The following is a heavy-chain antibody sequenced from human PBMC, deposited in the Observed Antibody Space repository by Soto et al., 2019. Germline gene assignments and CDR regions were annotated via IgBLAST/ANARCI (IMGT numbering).Heavy chain of an antibody. J-gene: IGHJ2*01. V-gene: IGHV3-23*01. CDR1: GFTFSSYA. D-gene: IGHD3-3*01. Sequence: EVQLLESGGGLVQPGGSLRLSCAASGFTFSSYAMSWVRQAPGKGLEWVSAISGSGGSTYYADSVKGRFTISRDNSKKALYLQMNSLRAEDTAVYYCAQTYDFWSGTKAYYWYFDLWGRGTLVTVSS. CDR3: AQTYDFWSGTKAYYWYFDL. CDR2: ISGSGGST.